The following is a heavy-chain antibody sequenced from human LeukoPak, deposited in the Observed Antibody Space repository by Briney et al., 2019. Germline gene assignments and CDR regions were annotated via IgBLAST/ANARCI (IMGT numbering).Heavy chain of an antibody. CDR3: AREGDCSGGSCYWETDY. V-gene: IGHV1-18*01. D-gene: IGHD2-15*01. CDR2: ISAYNGNT. Sequence: ASVKVSCKASGYTFTSYGISWVRQAPGQGLEWMGWISAYNGNTNYAQKLQGRVTMTIDTSTSTAYMELRSLRSDDTAVYYCAREGDCSGGSCYWETDYWGQGTLVTVSS. J-gene: IGHJ4*02. CDR1: GYTFTSYG.